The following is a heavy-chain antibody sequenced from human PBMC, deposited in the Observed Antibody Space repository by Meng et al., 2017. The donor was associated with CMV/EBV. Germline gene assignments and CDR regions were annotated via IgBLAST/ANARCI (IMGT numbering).Heavy chain of an antibody. CDR1: GFTFSGSA. Sequence: GESLKISCAASGFTFSGSAMHWVRQAPGKGLEWVAVISYDGSNKYYADSVKGRFTISRDNSKNTLYLQMNSLRAEDTAVYYCARDTSWGNWYFDLWGRGTLVTVSS. CDR2: ISYDGSNK. J-gene: IGHJ2*01. D-gene: IGHD3-16*01. CDR3: ARDTSWGNWYFDL. V-gene: IGHV3-30*04.